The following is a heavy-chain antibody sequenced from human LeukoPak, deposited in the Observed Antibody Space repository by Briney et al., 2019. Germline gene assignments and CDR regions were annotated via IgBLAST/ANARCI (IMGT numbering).Heavy chain of an antibody. CDR1: GYTFTSYG. D-gene: IGHD6-6*01. CDR3: ARDPTPRAARALGWFDP. J-gene: IGHJ5*02. Sequence: ASVKVSCKASGYTFTSYGISWVRQAPGQGLKWMGWISAYNGNTNYAQKLQGRVTMTTDTSTSTAYMELRSLRSDAAAVYYCARDPTPRAARALGWFDPWGQGTLVTVSS. CDR2: ISAYNGNT. V-gene: IGHV1-18*01.